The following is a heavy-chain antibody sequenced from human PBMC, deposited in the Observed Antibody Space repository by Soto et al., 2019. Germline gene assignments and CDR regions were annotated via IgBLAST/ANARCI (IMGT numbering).Heavy chain of an antibody. J-gene: IGHJ4*02. Sequence: SVKVSCKASGCTFSSYTISWVRQAPGQGLEWMGRIIPILGIANYAQKFQGRVTITADKSTSTAYMELSSLRSEDTAVYYCAREEYCSSTSCPIDYWGQGTLVTVSS. CDR1: GCTFSSYT. V-gene: IGHV1-69*04. CDR3: AREEYCSSTSCPIDY. CDR2: IIPILGIA. D-gene: IGHD2-2*01.